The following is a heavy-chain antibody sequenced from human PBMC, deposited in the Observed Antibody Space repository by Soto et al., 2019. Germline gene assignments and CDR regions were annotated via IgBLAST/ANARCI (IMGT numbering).Heavy chain of an antibody. CDR2: IIPSGGTT. J-gene: IGHJ3*02. Sequence: GASVKVSCKASGGTFSSYAISWVRQAPGQGLEWMGGIIPSGGTTNHAQKFQGRVTMTRDTSTSTVYMELSSLRSEDTAVYYCARSFYDSSMTAFDIWGQGTMVTVSS. V-gene: IGHV1-69*05. D-gene: IGHD3-22*01. CDR1: GGTFSSYA. CDR3: ARSFYDSSMTAFDI.